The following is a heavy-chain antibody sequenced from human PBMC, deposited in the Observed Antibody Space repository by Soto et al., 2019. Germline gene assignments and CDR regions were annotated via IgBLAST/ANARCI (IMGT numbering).Heavy chain of an antibody. J-gene: IGHJ4*02. CDR2: IWYDGSNK. Sequence: GGSLRLSCAASGFTFSSYGMHWVRQAPGKGLEWVAVIWYDGSNKYYADSVKGRFTISRDNSKNTLYLQMNSLRAEDTAVYYCARDYSSSSFISTPGYWGQGTLVTVSS. CDR1: GFTFSSYG. D-gene: IGHD6-6*01. CDR3: ARDYSSSSFISTPGY. V-gene: IGHV3-33*01.